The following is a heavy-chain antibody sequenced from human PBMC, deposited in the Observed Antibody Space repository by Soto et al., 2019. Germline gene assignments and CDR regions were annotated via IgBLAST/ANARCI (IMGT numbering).Heavy chain of an antibody. D-gene: IGHD3-16*02. CDR1: GFTFNSYG. J-gene: IGHJ4*02. CDR3: SKDLDGLQGLVDSSFCFDY. Sequence: GGSLRLSCAASGFTFNSYGMHWIRQAPGKGLEWVAVISYDGSDKYYADSVKGRFTISRDNSKNTLYLQMNSLRAEDTAVYYCSKDLDGLQGLVDSSFCFDYRGQGTLVTVSS. CDR2: ISYDGSDK. V-gene: IGHV3-30*18.